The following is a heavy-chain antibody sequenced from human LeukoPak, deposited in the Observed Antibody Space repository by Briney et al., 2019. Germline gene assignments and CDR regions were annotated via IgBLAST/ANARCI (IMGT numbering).Heavy chain of an antibody. Sequence: PGGSLRLSCAASGFTFSSYTMNWVRQAAGPGLKGFSSISSNSNYIYYTDSVKGRCTISRDNAKNSLYLQMESLRAEDTAVYYCARLFVDGSGAEAFDYWGQGALVTVSS. V-gene: IGHV3-21*01. J-gene: IGHJ4*02. CDR3: ARLFVDGSGAEAFDY. CDR1: GFTFSSYT. D-gene: IGHD3-10*01. CDR2: ISSNSNYI.